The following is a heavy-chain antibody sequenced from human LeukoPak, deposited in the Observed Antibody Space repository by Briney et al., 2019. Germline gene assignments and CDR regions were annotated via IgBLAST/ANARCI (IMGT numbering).Heavy chain of an antibody. V-gene: IGHV3-30*04. CDR2: ISNDGRNK. CDR3: ARDVIR. Sequence: GGSLRLSCAASGFTSSRYTMHWVRQAPGKGLEWVAFISNDGRNKYYADSVKGRFTISRDNSKNTLSLQMSSLRADDTAVYFCARDVIRGGQGTQVTVSS. CDR1: GFTSSRYT. J-gene: IGHJ4*02. D-gene: IGHD3-16*02.